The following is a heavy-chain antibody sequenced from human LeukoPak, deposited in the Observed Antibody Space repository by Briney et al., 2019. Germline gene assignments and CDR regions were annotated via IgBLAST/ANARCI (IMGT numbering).Heavy chain of an antibody. CDR2: INPSGGST. D-gene: IGHD3-22*01. V-gene: IGHV1-46*01. J-gene: IGHJ4*02. CDR1: GYTFTSYY. Sequence: ASVKVSCKASGYTFTSYYMHWVRQAPGQGLEWMGIINPSGGSTSYAQKFQGRVTTTRDMSTSTVYMELSSLRSEDTAVYYCARDVDPYYYDSSGPFDYWGQGTLVTVSS. CDR3: ARDVDPYYYDSSGPFDY.